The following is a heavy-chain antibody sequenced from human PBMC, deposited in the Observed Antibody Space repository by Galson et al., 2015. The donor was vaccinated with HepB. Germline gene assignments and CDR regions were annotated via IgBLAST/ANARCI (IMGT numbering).Heavy chain of an antibody. CDR2: IEKDGSER. D-gene: IGHD3-22*01. J-gene: IGHJ3*02. Sequence: SLRLSCTASEFTFSSAWMTWVRKAPGEGLEWVVTIEKDGSERNSVDSVKGRFTISRDNSKSSLYLQMNSLRPEDTAVCYCARDGNYYDSSDYYYYAFDIWGQGTMVTVSS. V-gene: IGHV3-7*01. CDR3: ARDGNYYDSSDYYYYAFDI. CDR1: EFTFSSAW.